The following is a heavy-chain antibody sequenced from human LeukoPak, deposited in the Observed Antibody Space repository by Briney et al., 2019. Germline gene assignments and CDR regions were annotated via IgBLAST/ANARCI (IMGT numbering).Heavy chain of an antibody. CDR2: MSPNNVDT. V-gene: IGHV1-8*03. CDR1: GYTFTNYD. D-gene: IGHD1-1*01. CDR3: ARQWNWNQGGPFDI. Sequence: ASVKVSCKASGYTFTNYDINWVRQATGQGLEWRGWMSPNNVDTGYAQKFQGRLTITRDTSISTAYMELTNLTSEDTDAYFCARQWNWNQGGPFDIWGQGTMVTVSS. J-gene: IGHJ3*02.